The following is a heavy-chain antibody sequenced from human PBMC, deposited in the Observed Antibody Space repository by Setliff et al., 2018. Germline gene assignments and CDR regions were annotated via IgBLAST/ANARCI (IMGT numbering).Heavy chain of an antibody. CDR1: GGSFSDYY. J-gene: IGHJ2*01. V-gene: IGHV4-34*01. Sequence: SETLSLTCGASGGSFSDYYWSWIRQTPGKGLEWIGEINHSGSTKCNPSLKSRATISIDTSKSQFSLKLSSMTAADTALYYCARNPDFLQYSFDLWGRGTLVTVSS. D-gene: IGHD5-12*01. CDR2: INHSGST. CDR3: ARNPDFLQYSFDL.